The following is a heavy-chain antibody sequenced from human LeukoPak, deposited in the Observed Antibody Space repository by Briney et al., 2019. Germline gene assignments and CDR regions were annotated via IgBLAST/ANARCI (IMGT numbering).Heavy chain of an antibody. J-gene: IGHJ6*03. CDR3: ARALWFGELLSGYYMDV. CDR1: GYTFTGYY. V-gene: IGHV1-2*02. CDR2: INPNSGGT. Sequence: ASVKVSCKASGYTFTGYYMHWVRQAPGQGLEWMGWINPNSGGTNYAQKFQGRVTMTRDTSISTAYMELSRLRSDDTAVYYCARALWFGELLSGYYMDVWGKGTTVTVSS. D-gene: IGHD3-10*01.